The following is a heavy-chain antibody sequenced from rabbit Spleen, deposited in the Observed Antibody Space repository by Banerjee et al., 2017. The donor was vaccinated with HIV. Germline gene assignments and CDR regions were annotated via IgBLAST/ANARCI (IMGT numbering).Heavy chain of an antibody. CDR2: IDAGVKGTT. Sequence: LEESGGGLVKPGGTLTLTCTVSGFSFSSNWICWVRQAPGKGLEWIACIDAGVKGTTYYASWAKGRFAVSKTSPTTVTLQMTSLTAADMATYFCARDGSGWGANFNLWGPGTLVTVS. D-gene: IGHD4-1*01. V-gene: IGHV1S45*01. J-gene: IGHJ4*01. CDR3: ARDGSGWGANFNL. CDR1: GFSFSSNW.